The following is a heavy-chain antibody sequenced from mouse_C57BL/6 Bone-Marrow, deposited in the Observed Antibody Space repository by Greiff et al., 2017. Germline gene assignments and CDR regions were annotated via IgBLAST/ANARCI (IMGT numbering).Heavy chain of an antibody. CDR3: ATGKEYYFDY. CDR2: IRNKANGYTT. J-gene: IGHJ2*01. Sequence: EVKVVESGGGLVQPGGSLSLSCAASGFTFTAYYMSWVRQPPGKALEWLGFIRNKANGYTTEYSASVKGRFTISRDNSQSILYLQMNALRAEDSATDYCATGKEYYFDYWGQGTTLTVSS. CDR1: GFTFTAYY. D-gene: IGHD4-1*01. V-gene: IGHV7-3*01.